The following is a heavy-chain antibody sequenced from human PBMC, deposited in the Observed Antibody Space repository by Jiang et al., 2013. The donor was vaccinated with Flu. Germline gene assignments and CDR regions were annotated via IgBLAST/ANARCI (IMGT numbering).Heavy chain of an antibody. V-gene: IGHV4-30-2*01. D-gene: IGHD3-10*01. J-gene: IGHJ3*02. Sequence: SGPGLVKPSQTLSLTCAVSGGSISSGGYSWSWIRQPPGKGLEWIAYIYHSGSTYYNPSLKSRVTISVDRSKNQFSLNLSSVTAADTAVYYCASHYYGSGSHHDAFDIWAKGQWSPSLQ. CDR2: IYHSGST. CDR1: GGSISSGGYS. CDR3: ASHYYGSGSHHDAFDI.